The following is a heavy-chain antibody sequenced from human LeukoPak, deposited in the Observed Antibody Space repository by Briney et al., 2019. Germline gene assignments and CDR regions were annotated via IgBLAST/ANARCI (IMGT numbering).Heavy chain of an antibody. Sequence: GGSLRLSCAASGFIFDDYGMTWVRQAPGKGLEWVSGITWNGGYTGYADSVKGRFTISRDNAKNSLYLQMNSLRAEDTAVYYCARDWPRYCSGGSCYFYFDLWGRGTLVTVSS. J-gene: IGHJ2*01. D-gene: IGHD2-15*01. CDR3: ARDWPRYCSGGSCYFYFDL. CDR1: GFIFDDYG. CDR2: ITWNGGYT. V-gene: IGHV3-20*04.